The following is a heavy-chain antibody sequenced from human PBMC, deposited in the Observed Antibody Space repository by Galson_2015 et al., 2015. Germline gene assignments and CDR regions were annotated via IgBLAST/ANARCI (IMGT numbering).Heavy chain of an antibody. CDR1: GGTFSSYA. Sequence: SVKVSCKASGGTFSSYAISWVRQAPGQGLEWMGGIIPIFGTANYAQKFQGRVTITADESTSTAYMELSSLRSEDTAVYYCARGGGSGWWSSWFDPWGQGTLVTVSS. D-gene: IGHD3-16*01. CDR2: IIPIFGTA. V-gene: IGHV1-69*13. CDR3: ARGGGSGWWSSWFDP. J-gene: IGHJ5*02.